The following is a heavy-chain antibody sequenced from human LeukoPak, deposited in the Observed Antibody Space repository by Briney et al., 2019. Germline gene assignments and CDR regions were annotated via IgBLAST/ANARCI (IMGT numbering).Heavy chain of an antibody. D-gene: IGHD3-9*01. V-gene: IGHV3-15*01. CDR2: IKSKTDGGTT. Sequence: GGSLRLSCAASGFTFSTYWMSWVRQGPGEGLEWVGRIKSKTDGGTTDYAAPVKGRFTISRDDSKNTLYLQMNSLKTEDTAVYYCTTRNILRYYYYGMDVWGQGTTVTVSS. J-gene: IGHJ6*02. CDR3: TTRNILRYYYYGMDV. CDR1: GFTFSTYW.